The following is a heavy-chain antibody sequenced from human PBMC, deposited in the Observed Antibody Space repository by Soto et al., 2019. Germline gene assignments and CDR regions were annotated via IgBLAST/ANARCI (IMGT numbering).Heavy chain of an antibody. CDR2: TYYRCKCYN. CDR3: ARLAPGGSGGGGDY. J-gene: IGHJ4*02. CDR1: GDSVSSNSAA. Sequence: SQTLSLTCAISGDSVSSNSAAWNWIRQSPSRGLGWLGRTYYRCKCYNDYAASVKSRITINPDTSKNHFSLQLRSVTPEDTALYYCARLAPGGSGGGGDYWGQGTLVTVSS. V-gene: IGHV6-1*01. D-gene: IGHD6-19*01.